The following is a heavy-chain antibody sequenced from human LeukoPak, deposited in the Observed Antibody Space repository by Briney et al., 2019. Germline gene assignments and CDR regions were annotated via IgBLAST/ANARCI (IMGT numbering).Heavy chain of an antibody. V-gene: IGHV3-30*18. Sequence: PGRSLRLSCAASGFTFSSYGMHWVRQAPGKGLEWVAVISYDGSNKYYADSVKGRFTISRDNSKNTLYLQMNSLRAEDTAVYYCAKDPPLPYGHQYYYYYYGMDVWGQGTTVTVSS. D-gene: IGHD3-10*01. CDR2: ISYDGSNK. J-gene: IGHJ6*02. CDR3: AKDPPLPYGHQYYYYYYGMDV. CDR1: GFTFSSYG.